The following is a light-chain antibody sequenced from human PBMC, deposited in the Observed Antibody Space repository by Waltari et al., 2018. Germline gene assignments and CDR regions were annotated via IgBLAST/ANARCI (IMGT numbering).Light chain of an antibody. CDR3: AAWDGSLTGWV. Sequence: QSVLTQPPSTSGTPGQRVTISCSGTNSNLGNNYVYWYPQLPGTAPKLLIYRDDQRPSGVPDRFSGSKFGTLAALAISGLRSEDEADYHCAAWDGSLTGWVFGGGTKLTVL. CDR1: NSNLGNNY. CDR2: RDD. J-gene: IGLJ3*02. V-gene: IGLV1-47*01.